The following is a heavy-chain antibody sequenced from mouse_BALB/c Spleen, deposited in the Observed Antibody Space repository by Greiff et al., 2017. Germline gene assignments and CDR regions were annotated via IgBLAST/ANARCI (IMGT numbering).Heavy chain of an antibody. D-gene: IGHD2-14*01. CDR1: GYTFTSYY. V-gene: IGHV1S56*01. J-gene: IGHJ4*01. CDR2: IYPGNVNT. Sequence: VKLVESGPELVKPGASVRISCKASGYTFTSYYIHWVKQRPGQGLEWIGWIYPGNVNTKYNEKFKGKATLTADKSSSTAYMQLSSLTSEDSAVYFYASDNKYDLSTMDYWGQGTSVTVSS. CDR3: ASDNKYDLSTMDY.